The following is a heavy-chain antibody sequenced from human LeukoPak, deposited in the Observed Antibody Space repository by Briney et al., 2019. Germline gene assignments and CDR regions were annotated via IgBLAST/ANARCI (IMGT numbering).Heavy chain of an antibody. V-gene: IGHV1-8*01. D-gene: IGHD6-25*01. J-gene: IGHJ6*03. CDR3: ARASRGRYYYYYYMDV. CDR1: GYTFTSYD. CDR2: MNPNSGNT. Sequence: GASVKVSCKASGYTFTSYDINWVRQATGQGLEWMGWMNPNSGNTGYAQKLQGRVTMTADTSTSTAYMELSSLRSEDTAVYYCARASRGRYYYYYYMDVWGKGTTVTVSS.